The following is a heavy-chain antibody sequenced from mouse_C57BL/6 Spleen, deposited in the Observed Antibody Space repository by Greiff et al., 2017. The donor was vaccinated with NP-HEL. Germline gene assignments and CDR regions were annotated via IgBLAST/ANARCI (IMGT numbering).Heavy chain of an antibody. D-gene: IGHD1-1*01. CDR1: GYTFTSYW. Sequence: VQLRQPGAELVKPGASVKLSCKASGYTFTSYWMHWVKQRPGQGLEWIGMIHPNSGSTNYNEKFKSKATLTVDKSSSTAYMQLSSLTSEDSAVYYCAPITTVVADYWGQGTTLTVSS. V-gene: IGHV1-64*01. J-gene: IGHJ2*01. CDR3: APITTVVADY. CDR2: IHPNSGST.